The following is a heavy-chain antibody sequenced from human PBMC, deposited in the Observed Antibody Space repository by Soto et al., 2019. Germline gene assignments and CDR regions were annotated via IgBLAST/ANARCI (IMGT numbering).Heavy chain of an antibody. CDR2: IYYSGST. CDR3: ARIHNMTGLPYFDI. V-gene: IGHV4-59*01. CDR1: GGSISSYY. Sequence: PLETLSLTCTVSGGSISSYYWSWIRQPPGKGLEWIGYIYYSGSTNYNPSLKSRVTISVDTSKNQFSLKLSSVTAADTAVYYCARIHNMTGLPYFDIWGQGTMVTVSS. J-gene: IGHJ3*02. D-gene: IGHD3-9*01.